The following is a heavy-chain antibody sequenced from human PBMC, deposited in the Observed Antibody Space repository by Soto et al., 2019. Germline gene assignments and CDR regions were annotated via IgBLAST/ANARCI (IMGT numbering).Heavy chain of an antibody. CDR2: INHSGST. CDR3: ARDQKHKYCYYGMDV. Sequence: KPSETLSLTCAVYGGSFSGYYWSWIRQPPGKGLEWIGEINHSGSTNYNPSLKSRVTISVDTSKNQFSLKLSSVTAADTAVYYCARDQKHKYCYYGMDVWGQGTTVTVS. V-gene: IGHV4-34*01. CDR1: GGSFSGYY. J-gene: IGHJ6*02.